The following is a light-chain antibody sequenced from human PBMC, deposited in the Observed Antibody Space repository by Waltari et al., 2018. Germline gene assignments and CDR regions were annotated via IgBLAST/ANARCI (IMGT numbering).Light chain of an antibody. V-gene: IGKV1-27*01. CDR2: AAS. J-gene: IGKJ1*01. CDR1: LGISNY. Sequence: DIQMTQSPSSLSASVGDRVALPCRASLGISNYLAWYQQRPGKAPRLLIYAASTLQPGVQFRFSGSGAGTDFTLSIDSLQPENAATYYCQKYNSAPPTFGPGTKVEIK. CDR3: QKYNSAPPT.